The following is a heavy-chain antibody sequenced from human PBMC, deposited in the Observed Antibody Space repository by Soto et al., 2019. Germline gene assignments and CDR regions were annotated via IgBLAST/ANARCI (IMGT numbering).Heavy chain of an antibody. J-gene: IGHJ5*02. CDR3: ARQEITMVRAFNWFDP. D-gene: IGHD3-10*01. V-gene: IGHV4-39*01. CDR2: IYYSGST. CDR1: GGSISSSSYY. Sequence: SETLSLTCTVSGGSISSSSYYWGWIRQPPGKGLEWIGSIYYSGSTYYNPSLKSRVTISVDTSKNQFSLKLTSVTAADTAVYYCARQEITMVRAFNWFDPWGQGTLVTVSS.